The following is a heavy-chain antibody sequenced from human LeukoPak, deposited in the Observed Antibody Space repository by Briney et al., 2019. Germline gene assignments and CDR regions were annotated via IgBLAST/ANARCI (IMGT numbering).Heavy chain of an antibody. D-gene: IGHD3-9*01. CDR1: GGSISSSSYY. CDR2: IYYSGST. Sequence: NPSETLSLTCTVSGGSISSSSYYWGWIRQPPGKGLEWIGSIYYSGSTYYNPSLKSRVTISVDTSKNQFSLKLSSVTAADTAVYYCARHVAKRYFDYWGQGTLVTVSS. V-gene: IGHV4-39*07. CDR3: ARHVAKRYFDY. J-gene: IGHJ4*02.